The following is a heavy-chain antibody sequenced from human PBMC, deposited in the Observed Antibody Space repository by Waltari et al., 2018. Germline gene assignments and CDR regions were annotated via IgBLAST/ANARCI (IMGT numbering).Heavy chain of an antibody. CDR2: TSASEDKT. CDR3: AARYNWNYS. V-gene: IGHV3-23*01. Sequence: EAQLLESGGGLIQPGGSLILSCAASGFTFSSYAMSWVRQAPGKGLEWVSTTSASEDKTDYADSVKGRFTISRDNSKNTLYLQMNSLRAEDTAVYYCAARYNWNYSWGQGTLVTVSS. D-gene: IGHD1-7*01. J-gene: IGHJ4*02. CDR1: GFTFSSYA.